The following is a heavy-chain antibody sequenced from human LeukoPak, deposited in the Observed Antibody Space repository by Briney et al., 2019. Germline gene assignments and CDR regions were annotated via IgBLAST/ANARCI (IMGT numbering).Heavy chain of an antibody. CDR2: INDRSTTI. J-gene: IGHJ4*02. CDR3: VTDWPVW. V-gene: IGHV3-48*01. Sequence: GGSLRLSCAASGFSFSGFGMHWARQAPGKGLEWVSYINDRSTTIYYADSVKARFTIARDNAKNSLFLQMNSLRAEDTAVYFCVTDWPVWWGQGTLVTVSS. CDR1: GFSFSGFG. D-gene: IGHD3-16*01.